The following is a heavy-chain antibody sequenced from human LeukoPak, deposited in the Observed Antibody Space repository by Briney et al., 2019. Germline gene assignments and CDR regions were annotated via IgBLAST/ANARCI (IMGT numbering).Heavy chain of an antibody. D-gene: IGHD3-22*01. Sequence: SVKVCCKASGGTFSSYAISWVRQAPGQGLEWMGRIIPIFGTANYAQKFQGKVTITTDEYTSTAYMELSSLRSEDTAVYYCARDHLPLAYYDRLDAFDIWGQGTMVTVSS. CDR2: IIPIFGTA. J-gene: IGHJ3*02. CDR1: GGTFSSYA. CDR3: ARDHLPLAYYDRLDAFDI. V-gene: IGHV1-69*05.